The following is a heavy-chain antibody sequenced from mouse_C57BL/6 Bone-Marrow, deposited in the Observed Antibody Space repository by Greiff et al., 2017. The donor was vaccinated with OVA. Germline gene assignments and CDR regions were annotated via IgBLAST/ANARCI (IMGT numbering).Heavy chain of an antibody. CDR3: ARDLGWLPFDY. CDR2: ISDGGSYT. J-gene: IGHJ2*01. CDR1: GFTFSSYA. D-gene: IGHD2-2*01. V-gene: IGHV5-4*01. Sequence: EVQLVESGGGLVKPGGSLKLSCAASGFTFSSYAMSWVRQTPEKRLEWVATISDGGSYTYYTDNVKGRFTISRDNAKNNLYLQMSHLKSEDTAMYYCARDLGWLPFDYWGQGTTLTVSS.